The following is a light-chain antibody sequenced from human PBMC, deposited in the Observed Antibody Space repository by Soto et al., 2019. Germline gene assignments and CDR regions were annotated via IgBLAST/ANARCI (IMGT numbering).Light chain of an antibody. CDR1: SSNIGSNT. V-gene: IGLV1-44*01. Sequence: QSVLTQPPSASGTPGQRVTISCSGSSSNIGSNTVNWYQQLPGTAPKLLIHSNNQPPSGVPDRCSGSKSGTSAYLAISGLQSEDEADYYCAPWDDSLNGRYVFGTGTKVTVL. CDR2: SNN. CDR3: APWDDSLNGRYV. J-gene: IGLJ1*01.